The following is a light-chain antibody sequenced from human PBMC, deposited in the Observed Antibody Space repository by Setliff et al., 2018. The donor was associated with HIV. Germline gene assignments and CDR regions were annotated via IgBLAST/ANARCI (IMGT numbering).Light chain of an antibody. Sequence: QSVLAQPASVPGSPGQSITIFCIGTISDVGGYNYVSWYQQYPGKAPKLMIYEVSNRPSGVSNRFSGSKSGNTASLTISGLQGEDEADYYCSSYTSSNTPYVFGTGTKVTVL. CDR2: EVS. CDR1: ISDVGGYNY. J-gene: IGLJ1*01. CDR3: SSYTSSNTPYV. V-gene: IGLV2-14*01.